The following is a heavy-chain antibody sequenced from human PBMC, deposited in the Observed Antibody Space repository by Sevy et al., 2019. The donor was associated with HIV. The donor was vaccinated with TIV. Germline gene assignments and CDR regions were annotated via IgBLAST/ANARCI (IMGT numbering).Heavy chain of an antibody. CDR3: AKGPLLRPFDP. V-gene: IGHV3-23*01. D-gene: IGHD3-3*01. J-gene: IGHJ5*02. CDR2: ISGSGDST. Sequence: GGSLRLSCAASGLTFSNYAMSWVRQAPGNGLEWVSTISGSGDSTYYADSVKGRFTVSRDNSKNTLYLQMNSLRAEDTAVYYCAKGPLLRPFDPWGQGTLVTVSS. CDR1: GLTFSNYA.